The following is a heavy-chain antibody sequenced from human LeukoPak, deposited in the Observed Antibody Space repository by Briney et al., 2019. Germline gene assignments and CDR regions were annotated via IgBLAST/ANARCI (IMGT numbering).Heavy chain of an antibody. J-gene: IGHJ5*02. D-gene: IGHD3-16*01. Sequence: PSETLSLTCTVSGGSISSGSYYWSWIRQPAGKGLEWIGRIYTSGSTNYNPSLKSRVTISVDTSKNQFSLKLSSVTAADTAVYYCARIWGPWFDPWGQGTLATVSS. V-gene: IGHV4-61*02. CDR1: GGSISSGSYY. CDR3: ARIWGPWFDP. CDR2: IYTSGST.